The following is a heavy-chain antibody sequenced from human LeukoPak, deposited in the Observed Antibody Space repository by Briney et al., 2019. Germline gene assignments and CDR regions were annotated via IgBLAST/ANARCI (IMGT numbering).Heavy chain of an antibody. J-gene: IGHJ4*02. CDR1: GGSLSSYY. Sequence: PSETLSLTCTVSGGSLSSYYWSWVRQPPGKGLEWIGRIYTSGDTTYNPPLKSRVTMSVDTSKNQFSLKLTSVTAADTAVYYCARDQGWPFHFDCWGQGALVIVSS. CDR2: IYTSGDT. CDR3: ARDQGWPFHFDC. D-gene: IGHD6-19*01. V-gene: IGHV4-4*07.